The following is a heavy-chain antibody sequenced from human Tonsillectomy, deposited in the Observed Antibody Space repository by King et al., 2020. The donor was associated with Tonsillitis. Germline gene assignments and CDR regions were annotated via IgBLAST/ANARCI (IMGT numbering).Heavy chain of an antibody. CDR3: ASGDFWSGYYNYYYMDV. J-gene: IGHJ6*03. CDR1: GGTFSSYD. V-gene: IGHV1-69*09. D-gene: IGHD3-3*01. Sequence: GQLVQSGAEVKKAGSSVKVSCKASGGTFSSYDISWVRQAPGPGLEWMGRIIPILYIANHEQKFQGRGTITADKSTSTAYMELSSLRSEDTAVYYCASGDFWSGYYNYYYMDVWGKGTAVTVSS. CDR2: IIPILYIA.